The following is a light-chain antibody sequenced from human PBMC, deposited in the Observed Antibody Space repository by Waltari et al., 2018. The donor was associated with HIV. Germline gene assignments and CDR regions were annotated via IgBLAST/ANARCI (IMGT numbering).Light chain of an antibody. J-gene: IGLJ3*02. CDR1: SAHIGAGHD. Sequence: QSTLTQPPSVSGAPGQWVTISCTGSSAHIGAGHDVQWFQQVPGTAPKLLIYNNNDRPSGVPDRFSGSKSGTSASLAITGLQAEDESDYYCQSYDNSLNGWVFGGGTKLTVL. V-gene: IGLV1-40*01. CDR2: NNN. CDR3: QSYDNSLNGWV.